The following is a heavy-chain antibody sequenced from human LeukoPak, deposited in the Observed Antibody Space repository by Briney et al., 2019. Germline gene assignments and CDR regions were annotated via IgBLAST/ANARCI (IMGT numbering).Heavy chain of an antibody. J-gene: IGHJ4*02. CDR2: INQSGNS. V-gene: IGHV4-34*01. CDR3: ARGPPPDFDC. CDR1: GGSLSGSY. Sequence: PSETLSLTCDVNGGSLSGSYWSWIRQSPEKGLEWIGEINQSGNSNYNPSLKSRVTMSVDTSKNQFSLKLSSVTAADTAVYYCARGPPPDFDCWGQGTLVTVSS.